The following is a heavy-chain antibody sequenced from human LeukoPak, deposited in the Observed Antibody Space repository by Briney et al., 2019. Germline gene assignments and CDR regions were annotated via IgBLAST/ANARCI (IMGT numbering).Heavy chain of an antibody. V-gene: IGHV1-8*01. J-gene: IGHJ6*02. CDR2: MNPNSGNT. CDR3: ARGYCSSTSCLNYYYGMDV. CDR1: GYTFTSYY. D-gene: IGHD2-2*01. Sequence: ASVKVSCKASGYTFTSYYINWVRQATGQGLEWMGWMNPNSGNTGYAQKFQGRVTMTRNTSISTAYMELSSLRSEDTAVYYCARGYCSSTSCLNYYYGMDVWGQGTTVTVSS.